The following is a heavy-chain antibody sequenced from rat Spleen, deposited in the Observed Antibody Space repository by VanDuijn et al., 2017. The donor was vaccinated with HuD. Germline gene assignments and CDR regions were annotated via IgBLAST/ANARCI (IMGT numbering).Heavy chain of an antibody. CDR1: GFTFSDYD. J-gene: IGHJ2*01. CDR3: AKEGLYSSLDY. CDR2: ISPSGGTT. D-gene: IGHD1-2*01. Sequence: EVQLVESGGGLVQPGRSLTLSCAASGFTFSDYDMAWVRQAPTKGLEWVASISPSGGTTYYRDSVKGRFTVSRDDAKSTLYLQMDSLGSEDTATYYCAKEGLYSSLDYWGQGVMVTVSS. V-gene: IGHV5-25*01.